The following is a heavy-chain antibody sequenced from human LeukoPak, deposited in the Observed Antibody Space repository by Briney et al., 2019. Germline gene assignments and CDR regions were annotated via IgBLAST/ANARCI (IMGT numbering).Heavy chain of an antibody. Sequence: ASETLSLTCTVSGGSISSYYWSWIRQPPGKGLEWIGYIYYSGSTNYNPSLKSRVTISVDTSKNQFSLKLSSVTAEDTAVYYCAIDYGSGSYLKIYYYMDVWGKGTTVTISS. CDR3: AIDYGSGSYLKIYYYMDV. D-gene: IGHD3-10*01. CDR2: IYYSGST. J-gene: IGHJ6*03. V-gene: IGHV4-59*01. CDR1: GGSISSYY.